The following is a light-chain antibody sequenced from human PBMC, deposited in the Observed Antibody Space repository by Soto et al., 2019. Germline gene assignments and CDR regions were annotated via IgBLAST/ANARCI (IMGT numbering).Light chain of an antibody. Sequence: EKVMTQSPATLSVSPGETATHSCRASQSVTNNYLAWYQHKPGQAPRLLIYYTSNRATGIPARFSGSGSGTDFTLTINSLAPEDFAIYYCHQRQSWPRTFGQGTKVDIK. V-gene: IGKV3-11*01. CDR3: HQRQSWPRT. J-gene: IGKJ1*01. CDR2: YTS. CDR1: QSVTNNY.